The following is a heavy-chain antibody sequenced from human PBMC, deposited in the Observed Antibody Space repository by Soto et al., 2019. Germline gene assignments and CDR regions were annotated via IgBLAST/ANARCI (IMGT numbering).Heavy chain of an antibody. CDR3: ARWFDR. Sequence: SETLSLTCTVSGGSISGYYWSWLRQPPGKGLEWIGYIYSIGSTNYNPSLRSRVTISVDRSKNQFSLKLSSVTAADTAVYYCARWFDRWGQGTLVTVSS. CDR1: GGSISGYY. J-gene: IGHJ5*02. V-gene: IGHV4-59*12. CDR2: IYSIGST.